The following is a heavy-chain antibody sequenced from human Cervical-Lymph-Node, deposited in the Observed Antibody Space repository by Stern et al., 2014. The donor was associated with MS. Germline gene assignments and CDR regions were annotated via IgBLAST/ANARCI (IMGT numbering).Heavy chain of an antibody. D-gene: IGHD3-16*01. CDR3: TSLVWGSYRGDY. CDR1: GYPFISYA. J-gene: IGHJ4*02. Sequence: QMQLVQSGSELKKAGASVKISCKASGYPFISYAMNWVRQAPGQGLEWMGRIHTDTGDPTYAQGFTGRFVFSLDTSVSTAYLQINNLKAEDTAIYFCTSLVWGSYRGDYWGQGTLVSVSS. V-gene: IGHV7-4-1*02. CDR2: IHTDTGDP.